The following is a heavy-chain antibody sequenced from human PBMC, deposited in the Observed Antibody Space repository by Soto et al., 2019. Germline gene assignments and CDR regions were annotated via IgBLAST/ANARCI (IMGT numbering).Heavy chain of an antibody. V-gene: IGHV1-3*01. D-gene: IGHD2-21*02. Sequence: ASVKVSCKASGYTFTSYAMHWVRQAPGQRLEWMGWINAGNGNTEYSQKFQGRVTITRDTSASTAYMELSSLRSEDTAVYYCARMTRAGKGDGDAFDIWSQGTMVTVSS. CDR3: ARMTRAGKGDGDAFDI. CDR2: INAGNGNT. CDR1: GYTFTSYA. J-gene: IGHJ3*02.